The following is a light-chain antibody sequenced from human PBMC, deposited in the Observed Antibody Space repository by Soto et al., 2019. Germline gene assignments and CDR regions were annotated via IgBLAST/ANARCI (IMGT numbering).Light chain of an antibody. V-gene: IGKV1-5*03. CDR3: HQYETYPWT. J-gene: IGKJ1*01. Sequence: DIQMTQSPSTLSASVGDRVTITCRASQSINSWLAWYQQKPGKAPKVLIYKASSLESGVPSRFGGSESGAEFTLTISSLQPDDFATYYCHQYETYPWTFGQGTKVEIK. CDR2: KAS. CDR1: QSINSW.